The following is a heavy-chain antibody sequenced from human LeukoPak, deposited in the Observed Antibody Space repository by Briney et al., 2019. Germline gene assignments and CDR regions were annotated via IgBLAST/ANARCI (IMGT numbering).Heavy chain of an antibody. CDR3: ARTYRSSSGAVVIYFDY. D-gene: IGHD6-19*01. CDR2: ISGSGGST. CDR1: GFTFSSYA. Sequence: PGGSLRLSCAASGFTFSSYAMSWVRQAPGKGLEWVSAISGSGGSTYYADSVKGRFTISRDNSKNTLYLQMNSLRAEDTAVYYCARTYRSSSGAVVIYFDYWGQGTLVTVSS. V-gene: IGHV3-23*01. J-gene: IGHJ4*02.